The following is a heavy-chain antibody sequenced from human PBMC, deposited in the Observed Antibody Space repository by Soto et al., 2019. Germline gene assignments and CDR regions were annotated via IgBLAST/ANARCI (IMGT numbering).Heavy chain of an antibody. CDR1: GYSISAYY. D-gene: IGHD3-10*01. CDR3: GRDDYGIFPY. V-gene: IGHV1-2*02. Sequence: SVKVSCKASGYSISAYYIHWVRQAPGQGLEWMGWIDPKNGGTVSAQKFQGGLTMTRDTSISTVYMDLSGLTSDDTALYYCGRDDYGIFPYWGQGSLVTVSS. CDR2: IDPKNGGT. J-gene: IGHJ4*02.